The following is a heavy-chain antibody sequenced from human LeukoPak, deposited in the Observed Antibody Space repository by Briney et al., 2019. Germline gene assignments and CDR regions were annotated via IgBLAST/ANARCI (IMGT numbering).Heavy chain of an antibody. V-gene: IGHV4-4*02. J-gene: IGHJ5*02. CDR2: IYHSGST. CDR1: GFTFNNYAM. D-gene: IGHD3-3*01. Sequence: GSLRLSCAASGFTFNNYAMSWVRQPPGKGLEWIGEIYHSGSTNYNPSLKSRVTISVDKSKNQFSLKLSSVTAADTAVYYCAKNGQSGFSFDPWGQGSLVTVSS. CDR3: AKNGQSGFSFDP.